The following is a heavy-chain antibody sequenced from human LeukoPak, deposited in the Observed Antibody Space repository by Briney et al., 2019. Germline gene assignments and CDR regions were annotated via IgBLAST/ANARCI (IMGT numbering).Heavy chain of an antibody. CDR3: ARGPDVYSSSWYGGGMDV. D-gene: IGHD6-13*01. Sequence: PSETLSLTCAVYGGSFSGYYWNWIRQPPGKGLEWIGEINHSGNTNYNPSLKSRVTMSVDTSKNQFSLKLSSVTAADTAVYYCARGPDVYSSSWYGGGMDVWGQGTTVTVSS. J-gene: IGHJ6*02. V-gene: IGHV4-34*01. CDR2: INHSGNT. CDR1: GGSFSGYY.